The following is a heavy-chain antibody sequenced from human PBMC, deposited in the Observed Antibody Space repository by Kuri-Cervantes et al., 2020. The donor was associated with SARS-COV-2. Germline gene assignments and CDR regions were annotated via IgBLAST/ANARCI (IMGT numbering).Heavy chain of an antibody. V-gene: IGHV3-48*03. CDR2: ITSSGTTE. CDR1: GLAFRHYE. CDR3: ARDEAAAGTIYFDY. Sequence: GGSLRLSCVAYGLAFRHYEMNWVRQAPGKGLEWISFITSSGTTEKYADSVEGRFTVFRNNNDNSLYLQMNSLRAEDTAVYYCARDEAAAGTIYFDYWGQGTLVTVSS. J-gene: IGHJ4*02. D-gene: IGHD6-13*01.